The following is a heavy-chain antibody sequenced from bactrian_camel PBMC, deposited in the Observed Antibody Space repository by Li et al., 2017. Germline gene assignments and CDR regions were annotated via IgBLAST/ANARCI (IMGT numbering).Heavy chain of an antibody. Sequence: HVQLVESGGGLVQPGGSLRLSCAASGYLVGSSYCTGWFRLGPGKAREGVAIIDADGSTFYADSVTGRFTISHDNSMNTLSLQMNGLKTEDTAMYYCVQKVDYSGAYYYAYWGQGTQVTVS. J-gene: IGHJ4*01. CDR3: VQKVDYSGAYYYAY. V-gene: IGHV3S1*01. CDR1: GYLVGSSYC. CDR2: IDADGST. D-gene: IGHD2*01.